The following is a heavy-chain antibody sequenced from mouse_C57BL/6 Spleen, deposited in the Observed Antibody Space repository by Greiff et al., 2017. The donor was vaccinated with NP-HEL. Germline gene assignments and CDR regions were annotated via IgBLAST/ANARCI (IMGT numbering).Heavy chain of an antibody. CDR3: RRGDAMDD. V-gene: IGHV1-76*01. Sequence: QVQLKESGAELVRPGASVKLSCKASGYTFTDYYINWVKQRPGQGLEWIARIYPGSGNTYYNEKFKGKATLTAEKSSSTAYMQLSSLTSEDSAVYFCRRGDAMDDWGQGTSVTVSS. CDR2: IYPGSGNT. CDR1: GYTFTDYY. J-gene: IGHJ4*01.